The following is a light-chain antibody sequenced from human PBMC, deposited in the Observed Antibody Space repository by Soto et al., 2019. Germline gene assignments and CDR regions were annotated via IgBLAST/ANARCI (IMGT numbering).Light chain of an antibody. J-gene: IGKJ1*01. CDR2: GAS. Sequence: EIVMTQSPATLSVSPGERATLSCRASQSVSSNLAWYQQKPGQAPRLLIYGASTRATGIPARFSGSGSETEFTLTISSLRSEDFAVYYCQQYNNWPPWTFGQGTQVDIK. CDR3: QQYNNWPPWT. V-gene: IGKV3-15*01. CDR1: QSVSSN.